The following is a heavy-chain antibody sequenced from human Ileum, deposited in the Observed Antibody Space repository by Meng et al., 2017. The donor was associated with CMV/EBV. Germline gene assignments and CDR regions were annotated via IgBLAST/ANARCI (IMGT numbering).Heavy chain of an antibody. J-gene: IGHJ4*02. CDR1: GYVFANDL. Sequence: QVHMAQSGPEVRKPGASIKVSCKTSGYVFANDLISWVRQAPGQGLECMGWVNPNNGDTKYAQKFQGRVAMTTDTSTSTAYMELRSLTSDDTAVYYCARHGYYSTGWSFWGQGTLVTVSS. CDR2: VNPNNGDT. D-gene: IGHD6-19*01. V-gene: IGHV1-18*04. CDR3: ARHGYYSTGWSF.